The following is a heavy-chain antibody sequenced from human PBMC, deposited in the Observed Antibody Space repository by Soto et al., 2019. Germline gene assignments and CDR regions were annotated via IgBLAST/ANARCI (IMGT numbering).Heavy chain of an antibody. CDR3: ASYSSSWYGDAFDI. Sequence: SETLSLTCTVSGGSISSSSYYWGWIRQPPGKGLEWIGRIYYCGSTYYHPSLNSRVTISVDTSKNQLSLKLSSVTAADTAVYYCASYSSSWYGDAFDIWGQGTMVTVS. CDR2: IYYCGST. D-gene: IGHD6-13*01. V-gene: IGHV4-39*07. J-gene: IGHJ3*02. CDR1: GGSISSSSYY.